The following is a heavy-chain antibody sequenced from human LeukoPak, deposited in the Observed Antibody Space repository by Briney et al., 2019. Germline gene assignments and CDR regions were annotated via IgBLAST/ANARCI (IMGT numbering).Heavy chain of an antibody. V-gene: IGHV1-2*02. J-gene: IGHJ4*02. CDR2: INPNSGGT. Sequence: ASVKVSCKASGYTFTAYYIHWVRQAPGQGLEWMGWINPNSGGTNYAQKFQGRVTMTRDTSISTAYMELSRLRSDDTAVYYCARGMGNNQSKYRNTLDYWGQGTLVTVSS. D-gene: IGHD2/OR15-2a*01. CDR3: ARGMGNNQSKYRNTLDY. CDR1: GYTFTAYY.